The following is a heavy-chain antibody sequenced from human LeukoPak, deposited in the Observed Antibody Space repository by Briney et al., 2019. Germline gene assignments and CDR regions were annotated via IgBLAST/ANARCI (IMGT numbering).Heavy chain of an antibody. Sequence: GGSLRVSCSASGFTFSAYAMSWVRQAPGKGLEWVSSITGSGGSSTHADFVRGRFTISRDNSKNTLYLQMSSLRADDTAVYYCANNWNFDNWGQGTLVTVSS. V-gene: IGHV3-23*01. CDR1: GFTFSAYA. J-gene: IGHJ4*02. CDR2: ITGSGGSS. D-gene: IGHD1-1*01. CDR3: ANNWNFDN.